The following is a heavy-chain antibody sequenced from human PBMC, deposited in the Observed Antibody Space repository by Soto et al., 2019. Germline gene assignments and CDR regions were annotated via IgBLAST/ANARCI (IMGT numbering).Heavy chain of an antibody. D-gene: IGHD5-12*01. CDR3: AKAQWLLGGDYFDS. V-gene: IGHV3-23*01. J-gene: IGHJ4*02. CDR2: ISDTVGTT. Sequence: GSLRLSCEASGFIFGAYAMAWVRQAPGKGLEWVASISDTVGTTYYADSVKGRFTISRDKSKHTLFLQMNSLRVDDTAVYYCAKAQWLLGGDYFDSWGQGTLVTVS. CDR1: GFIFGAYA.